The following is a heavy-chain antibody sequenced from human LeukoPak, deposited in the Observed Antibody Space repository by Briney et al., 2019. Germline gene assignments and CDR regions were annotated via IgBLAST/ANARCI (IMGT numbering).Heavy chain of an antibody. J-gene: IGHJ5*02. CDR1: GYTFTGYY. D-gene: IGHD2-2*01. V-gene: IGHV1-2*02. CDR3: ARAYIVVVPAAVNWFDP. Sequence: VSVKVSCKASGYTFTGYYMHWVRQAPGQGLEWMGWINPNSGGTNYAQKFQGRVTMTRDTSISTAYMELSRLRSDDTAVYYCARAYIVVVPAAVNWFDPWGQGTLVTVSS. CDR2: INPNSGGT.